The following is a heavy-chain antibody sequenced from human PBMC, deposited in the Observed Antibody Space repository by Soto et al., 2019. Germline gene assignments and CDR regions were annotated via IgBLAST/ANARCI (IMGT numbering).Heavy chain of an antibody. CDR3: ARGRGYNWGKTEYYFDY. V-gene: IGHV1-69*13. CDR2: IIPIFGTA. J-gene: IGHJ4*02. CDR1: GGTFSSYA. D-gene: IGHD5-12*01. Sequence: ASVKVSCKASGGTFSSYAISWVRQAPGQGLEWMGGIIPIFGTANYAQKFQGRVTITADESTSTAYMELSSLRSEDTAVYYCARGRGYNWGKTEYYFDYWGQGTLVTVSS.